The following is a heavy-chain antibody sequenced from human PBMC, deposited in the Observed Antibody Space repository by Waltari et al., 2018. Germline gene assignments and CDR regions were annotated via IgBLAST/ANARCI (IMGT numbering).Heavy chain of an antibody. CDR2: ISAYTGDT. Sequence: QVQLVQSGTEVKKPGASVKVSCKTSGYTFGNYGITWVRQAPGQGLEWMGWISAYTGDTNYAPKLQDRLTMTTDFSTSTAYMELTTLRSNDTAVYFCARSEDSSGYFGPDFCGQGTLVSVSS. CDR3: ARSEDSSGYFGPDF. D-gene: IGHD3-22*01. V-gene: IGHV1-18*01. J-gene: IGHJ4*02. CDR1: GYTFGNYG.